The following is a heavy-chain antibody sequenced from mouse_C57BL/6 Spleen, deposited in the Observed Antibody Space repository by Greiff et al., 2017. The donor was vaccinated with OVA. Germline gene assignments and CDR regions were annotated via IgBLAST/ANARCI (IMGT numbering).Heavy chain of an antibody. CDR2: IFPGDGDT. V-gene: IGHV1-80*01. J-gene: IGHJ2*01. CDR3: AREDSNYFDY. D-gene: IGHD2-5*01. Sequence: VKLQESGAELVKPGASVKISCKASGYAFSSYWMNWVKQRPGKGLEWVGQIFPGDGDTNYNGKFKGKATLTADKSSSTAYMQLSSLTSEDSAVYFCAREDSNYFDYWGQGTTLTVSS. CDR1: GYAFSSYW.